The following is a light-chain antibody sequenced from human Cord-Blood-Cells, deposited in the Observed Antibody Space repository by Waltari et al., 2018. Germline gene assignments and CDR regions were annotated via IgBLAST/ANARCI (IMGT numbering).Light chain of an antibody. CDR3: CSYAGSSTWV. Sequence: QSALTQPASVSGSPGQSITISCTGTSSDVGRYDRVPWYPQHPGKAPKRMLYEGSERPSGVSNRFSGSKAGNTASLTISALQAEDEADYYCCSYAGSSTWVFGGGTKLTVL. V-gene: IGLV2-23*01. J-gene: IGLJ3*02. CDR2: EGS. CDR1: SSDVGRYDR.